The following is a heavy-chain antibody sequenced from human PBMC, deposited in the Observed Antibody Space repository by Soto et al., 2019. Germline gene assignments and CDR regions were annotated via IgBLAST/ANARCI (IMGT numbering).Heavy chain of an antibody. V-gene: IGHV5-51*01. CDR1: GYTFSNFW. CDR3: ARSPRISPYFDY. Sequence: GESLKISCQSSGYTFSNFWIGWVRQLPGKGLEWMGIIYPGDHETRYSPSFHGKVTISADRSINTAYLQWNSLEASDTAFYFCARSPRISPYFDYWGQGALVTVSS. J-gene: IGHJ4*02. CDR2: IYPGDHET.